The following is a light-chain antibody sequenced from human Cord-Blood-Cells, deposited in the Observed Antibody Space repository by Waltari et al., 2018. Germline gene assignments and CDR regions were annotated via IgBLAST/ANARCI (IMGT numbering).Light chain of an antibody. CDR1: SSDVGSYNL. V-gene: IGLV2-23*03. CDR3: CSYAGSSTFVV. CDR2: EGS. J-gene: IGLJ2*01. Sequence: QSALTQPASVSGSPGQSITISCTGTSSDVGSYNLVSRYQQHPGQAPKLMIYEGSKRPSGVSNRFSGSKSGNTASLTISGLQAEDEADYYCCSYAGSSTFVVFGGGTKLTVL.